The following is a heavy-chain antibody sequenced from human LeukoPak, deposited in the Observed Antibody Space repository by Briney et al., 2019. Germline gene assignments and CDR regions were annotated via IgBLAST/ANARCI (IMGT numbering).Heavy chain of an antibody. Sequence: SVKVSCKASGGTFSSYAISWVRQAPGQGLEWMGGIIPIFGTANYAQKFQGRVTITADESTSTAYMELSSLRSEDTAVYYCARELEAKYGMDVWGQGTTVTVSS. D-gene: IGHD1-1*01. CDR3: ARELEAKYGMDV. CDR2: IIPIFGTA. CDR1: GGTFSSYA. V-gene: IGHV1-69*01. J-gene: IGHJ6*02.